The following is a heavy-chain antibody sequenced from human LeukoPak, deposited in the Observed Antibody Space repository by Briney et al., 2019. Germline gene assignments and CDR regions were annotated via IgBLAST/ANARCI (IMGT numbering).Heavy chain of an antibody. CDR2: ISYAGNDK. D-gene: IGHD2-21*01. CDR3: AKDTLGAIHY. Sequence: PGRSLRLSCAASGFTFRTYDMHWVRQAPGKGLEWVALISYAGNDKYYADSVKGRFTVSRDNSKNTLYLQMNSLRADDTAVYYRAKDTLGAIHYWGQGTLVTVSS. CDR1: GFTFRTYD. V-gene: IGHV3-30*18. J-gene: IGHJ4*02.